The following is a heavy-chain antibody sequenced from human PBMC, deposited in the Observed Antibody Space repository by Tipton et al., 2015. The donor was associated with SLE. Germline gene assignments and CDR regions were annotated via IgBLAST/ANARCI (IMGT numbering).Heavy chain of an antibody. Sequence: GLVKPSETLSLTCTVSGGSISRHYWSWIRQPPGKGLEWIGYIYYSGTTNYNPSLKSRVTISVDTSKNQFSLKLSSVTAADTAVYYCARDRDDSSGSLFDPWGQGTLVTVSS. CDR1: GGSISRHY. J-gene: IGHJ5*02. CDR2: IYYSGTT. V-gene: IGHV4-59*11. CDR3: ARDRDDSSGSLFDP. D-gene: IGHD3-22*01.